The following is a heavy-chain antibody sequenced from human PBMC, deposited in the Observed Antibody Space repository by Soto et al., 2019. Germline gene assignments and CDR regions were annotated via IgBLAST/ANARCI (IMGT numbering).Heavy chain of an antibody. J-gene: IGHJ3*02. CDR3: ARGAGITMVRGVMTPGNDAFDI. CDR2: IYYSGST. V-gene: IGHV4-30-4*02. Sequence: SETLSLTCTVSGGSISSGDYYWSWIRQPPGKGLEWIGYIYYSGSTYYNPSLKSRVTISVDTSKNQFSLKLSSVTAADTAVYYCARGAGITMVRGVMTPGNDAFDIWGQGTMVTVSS. CDR1: GGSISSGDYY. D-gene: IGHD3-10*01.